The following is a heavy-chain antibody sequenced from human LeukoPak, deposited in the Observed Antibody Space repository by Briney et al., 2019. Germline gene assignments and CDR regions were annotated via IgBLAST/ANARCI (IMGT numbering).Heavy chain of an antibody. V-gene: IGHV1-69*05. CDR1: GGTFSSYA. J-gene: IGHJ4*02. CDR2: IIPIFGTA. CDR3: ARKDLGSMADDY. Sequence: SVKVSCKASGGTFSSYAISWVRQAPGQGLEWMGRIIPIFGTANYAQKFQGRVTITTDESTSTAYMELSSLRSEDTAVYYCARKDLGSMADDYWDQGTLVTVSS. D-gene: IGHD2/OR15-2a*01.